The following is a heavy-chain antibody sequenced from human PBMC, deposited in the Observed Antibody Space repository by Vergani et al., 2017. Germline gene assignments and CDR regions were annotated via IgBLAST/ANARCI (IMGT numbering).Heavy chain of an antibody. J-gene: IGHJ4*02. Sequence: QVQLVESGGGVVQPGGSLRLSCAASGFSFGSYGMHWVRVRQAPGRGLEWLASLRDDGTTKQYADSVKGRFTISRYNSKNMLYLQMDSLRPEDTAMFYCVKDRGASIGFDDWGQGTQVTGSS. CDR2: LRDDGTTK. CDR3: VKDRGASIGFDD. V-gene: IGHV3-30*02. D-gene: IGHD2-2*01. CDR1: GFSFGSYG.